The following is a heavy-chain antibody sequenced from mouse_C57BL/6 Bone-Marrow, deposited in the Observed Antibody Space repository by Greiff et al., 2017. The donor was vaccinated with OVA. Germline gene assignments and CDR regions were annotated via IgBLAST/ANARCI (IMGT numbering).Heavy chain of an antibody. V-gene: IGHV5-4*01. J-gene: IGHJ3*01. CDR3: ARDFYYYGSSYDWFAY. Sequence: DVMLVESGGGLVKPGGSLKLSCAASGFTFSSYAMSWVRQTPEKRLEWVATISDGGSYTYYPDNVKGRFTISRDNAKNNLYLQMSHLKSEDTAMYYCARDFYYYGSSYDWFAYWGQGTLVTVSA. CDR1: GFTFSSYA. CDR2: ISDGGSYT. D-gene: IGHD1-1*01.